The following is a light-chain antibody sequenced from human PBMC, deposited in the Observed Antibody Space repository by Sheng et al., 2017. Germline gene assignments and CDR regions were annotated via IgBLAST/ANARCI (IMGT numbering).Light chain of an antibody. V-gene: IGLV1-44*01. CDR2: GDN. J-gene: IGLJ3*02. CDR1: SSNIGTNV. CDR3: AAWDDSLSGFLV. Sequence: QSVLTQPPSASGTPGQTVTISCSGGSSNIGTNVVYWYQKVPGAAPKHIIYGDNKRPSGVPDRFSGSKSGTSASLAISGLQSEDEGDYYCAAWDDSLSGFLVFGTGTKLTVL.